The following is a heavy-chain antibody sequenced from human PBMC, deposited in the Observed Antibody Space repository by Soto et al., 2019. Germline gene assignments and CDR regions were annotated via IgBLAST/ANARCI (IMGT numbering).Heavy chain of an antibody. CDR2: ISSSSSYI. Sequence: GGSLRLSCAASGFTFSSYSMNWVRQAPGKGLEWVSSISSSSSYIYYADSVKGRFTISRDNAKNSLYLQMNSLRAEDTAVYYCARVPENGYDLVGILGGSDYWGQGTLVTVSS. CDR3: ARVPENGYDLVGILGGSDY. D-gene: IGHD5-12*01. V-gene: IGHV3-21*01. J-gene: IGHJ4*02. CDR1: GFTFSSYS.